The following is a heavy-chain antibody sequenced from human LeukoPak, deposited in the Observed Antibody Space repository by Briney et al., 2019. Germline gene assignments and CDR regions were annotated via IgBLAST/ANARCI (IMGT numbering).Heavy chain of an antibody. V-gene: IGHV4-30-4*01. J-gene: IGHJ5*02. CDR3: AREGERVNYDP. CDR2: TYNSGFT. CDR1: GGSISNGDYY. Sequence: KSSETLSLTCTVSGGSISNGDYYWSWIRQPPRKGLEWIGYTYNSGFTWYNPSLQSPITISIDTSKNQFSLELSSVTAADTAVYYCAREGERVNYDPWGQGTLVTVSS. D-gene: IGHD3-16*01.